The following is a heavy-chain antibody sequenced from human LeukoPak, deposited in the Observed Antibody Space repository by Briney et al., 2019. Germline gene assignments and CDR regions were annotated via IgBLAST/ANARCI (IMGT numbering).Heavy chain of an antibody. J-gene: IGHJ4*02. V-gene: IGHV3-30*01. D-gene: IGHD3-22*01. Sequence: GGSLRLSCAASGFTFSSYAMHWVRQAPGKGLEWVAVISYDGSNKYYADSVKGRFTISRDNSKNTLYLQMNSLRAEDTAVYYCARAHRTRDYYDRSGYYCGGFDYWGQGTLVTVSS. CDR3: ARAHRTRDYYDRSGYYCGGFDY. CDR2: ISYDGSNK. CDR1: GFTFSSYA.